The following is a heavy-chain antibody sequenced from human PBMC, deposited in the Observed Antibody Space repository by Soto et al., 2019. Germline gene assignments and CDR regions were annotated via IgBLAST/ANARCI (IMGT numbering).Heavy chain of an antibody. V-gene: IGHV3-21*01. D-gene: IGHD2-8*01. CDR3: ARGPPQDLVLMVYALYNWFDP. J-gene: IGHJ5*02. Sequence: PGRSLRLSCAASGFTFSSYSMNWVRQAPGKGLEWVSSISSSSSYIYYADSVKGRFTISRDNAKNSLYLQMNSLRAEDTAVYYCARGPPQDLVLMVYALYNWFDPWGQGTLVTVSS. CDR1: GFTFSSYS. CDR2: ISSSSSYI.